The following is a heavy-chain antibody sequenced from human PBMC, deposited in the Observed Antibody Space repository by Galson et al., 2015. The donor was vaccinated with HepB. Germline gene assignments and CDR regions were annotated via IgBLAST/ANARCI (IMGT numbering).Heavy chain of an antibody. CDR1: GGSISSYY. J-gene: IGHJ5*02. Sequence: SETLSLTCTVSGGSISSYYWSWIRQPPGKGLEWIGYIYYSGSTNYNPSLKSRVTISVDTSKNQFSLKLSSVTAADTAVYYCARGPRGCSSTSCYKGWFDPWGQGTLVTVSS. D-gene: IGHD2-2*02. CDR2: IYYSGST. CDR3: ARGPRGCSSTSCYKGWFDP. V-gene: IGHV4-59*01.